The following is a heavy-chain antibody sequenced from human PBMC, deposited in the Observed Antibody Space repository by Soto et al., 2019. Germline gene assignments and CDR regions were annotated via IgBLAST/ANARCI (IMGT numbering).Heavy chain of an antibody. Sequence: RASVKVSCKASGYTFTSYGISWVRQAPGQGLEWMGWISAYNGNTNYAQKLQGRVTMTTDTSTSTAYMELRSLRSDDTAVYYCARVDEIAVAAVYWGQGPLVTVS. J-gene: IGHJ4*02. CDR1: GYTFTSYG. V-gene: IGHV1-18*01. CDR2: ISAYNGNT. CDR3: ARVDEIAVAAVY. D-gene: IGHD6-19*01.